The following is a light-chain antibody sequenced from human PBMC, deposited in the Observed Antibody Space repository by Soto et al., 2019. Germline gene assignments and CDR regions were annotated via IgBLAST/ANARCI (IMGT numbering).Light chain of an antibody. V-gene: IGLV2-14*01. J-gene: IGLJ1*01. CDR2: DVS. CDR3: SSYTSTSPYV. Sequence: QSALTQPASVSGSPGQSITISCAGTSSDVDGYNFVSWYQQHPGKAPKLVIYDVSNRPSGVSNRFSGSKSGNTASLTISGLQAADEADYYCSSYTSTSPYVFGTGTKLTVL. CDR1: SSDVDGYNF.